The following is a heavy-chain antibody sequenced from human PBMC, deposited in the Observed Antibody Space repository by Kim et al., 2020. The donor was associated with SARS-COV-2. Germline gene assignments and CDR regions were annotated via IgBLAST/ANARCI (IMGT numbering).Heavy chain of an antibody. CDR1: GGSISSYY. D-gene: IGHD4-17*01. V-gene: IGHV4-59*01. CDR2: IYYSGST. Sequence: SETLSLTCTVSGGSISSYYWSWIRQPPGKGLEWIGYIYYSGSTNYNPSLKSRVTISVDTSKNQFSLKLSSVTAADTAVYYCARGPSADYGDYVYLTYYYYYGMDVWGQGTTVTVSS. CDR3: ARGPSADYGDYVYLTYYYYYGMDV. J-gene: IGHJ6*02.